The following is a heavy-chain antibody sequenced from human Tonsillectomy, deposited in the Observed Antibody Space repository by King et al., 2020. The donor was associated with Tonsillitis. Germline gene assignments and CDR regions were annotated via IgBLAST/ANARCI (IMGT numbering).Heavy chain of an antibody. CDR2: IKQDGSEK. Sequence: QLVQSGGGLVQPGGSLRLSCAASGFTFSSYWMSWVRQAPGKGLEWGANIKQDGSEKDDVDSVKGRFTISRANAKNSLYLQMNSLRAEETAVYYCARERPSRGHRSGAFDMWGQGTMVTVSS. J-gene: IGHJ3*02. V-gene: IGHV3-7*01. CDR3: ARERPSRGHRSGAFDM. CDR1: GFTFSSYW.